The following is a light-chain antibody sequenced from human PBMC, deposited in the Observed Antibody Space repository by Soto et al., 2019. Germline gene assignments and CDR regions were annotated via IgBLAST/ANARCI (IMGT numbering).Light chain of an antibody. CDR1: QSVSNNY. CDR3: QQYGSSRRIT. V-gene: IGKV3-20*01. CDR2: GAS. Sequence: EIVMTQSPATLSVSPGERATLSCRASQSVSNNYLAWYQQKPGQAPRLLIYGASNRATGIPDRFSGSGSGTDFTLTISRLEPEDFAVYYCQQYGSSRRITFGQGTRLEIK. J-gene: IGKJ5*01.